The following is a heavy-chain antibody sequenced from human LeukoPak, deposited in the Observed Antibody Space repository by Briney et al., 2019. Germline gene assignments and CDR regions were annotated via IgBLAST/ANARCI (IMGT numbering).Heavy chain of an antibody. D-gene: IGHD3-3*01. CDR3: ARDMGYYDFWSGLDY. Sequence: PGGSLRLSCAASGFTFSSYGMHWVRQAPGKGLEWVAFIRYDGSNKYYADSVKGRFTISRDNSKNTLYLQMNSLRAEDTAVYYCARDMGYYDFWSGLDYWGQGTLVTVFS. CDR2: IRYDGSNK. J-gene: IGHJ4*02. CDR1: GFTFSSYG. V-gene: IGHV3-30*02.